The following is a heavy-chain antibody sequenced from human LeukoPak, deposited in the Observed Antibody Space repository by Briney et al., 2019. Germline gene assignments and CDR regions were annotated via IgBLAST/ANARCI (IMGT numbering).Heavy chain of an antibody. Sequence: GGSLRLSCAASGFTFSSYAMHWVRQAPGKGLEWVAVISYDGSNKYYADSVKGRFTISRDNSKNTLYLQMNSLTAEDTAVYFCAAVHWGSLHKWGQGTLVTVSS. CDR3: AAVHWGSLHK. CDR1: GFTFSSYA. J-gene: IGHJ4*02. CDR2: ISYDGSNK. V-gene: IGHV3-30-3*01. D-gene: IGHD7-27*01.